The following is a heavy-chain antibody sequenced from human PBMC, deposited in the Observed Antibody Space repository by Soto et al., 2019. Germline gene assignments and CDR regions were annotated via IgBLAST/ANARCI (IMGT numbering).Heavy chain of an antibody. J-gene: IGHJ6*02. CDR2: IYYSGST. Sequence: SETLSLTCTVSGGSISSYYWSWIRQPPGKGLEWIGYIYYSGSTNYNPSLKSRVTISVGTSKNQFSLKLSSVTAADTAVYYCAGWGEDTMGYYYYGMDVWGQGTTVTVSS. CDR1: GGSISSYY. D-gene: IGHD3-10*01. V-gene: IGHV4-59*01. CDR3: AGWGEDTMGYYYYGMDV.